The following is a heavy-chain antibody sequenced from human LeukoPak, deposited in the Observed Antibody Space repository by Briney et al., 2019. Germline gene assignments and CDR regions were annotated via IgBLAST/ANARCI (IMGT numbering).Heavy chain of an antibody. CDR1: GFTFSSYA. J-gene: IGHJ3*02. V-gene: IGHV3-23*01. CDR2: ISGSGDTT. D-gene: IGHD3-3*01. Sequence: GGSLRLSCAASGFTFSSYAMSWVRQAPGKGLEWVSAISGSGDTTYYADSAKGRFSMSRDNSRGTLSLQMNSLRAEDTAVYFCAKALDSIFGVVLTPPALDIWGQGAMVTVSS. CDR3: AKALDSIFGVVLTPPALDI.